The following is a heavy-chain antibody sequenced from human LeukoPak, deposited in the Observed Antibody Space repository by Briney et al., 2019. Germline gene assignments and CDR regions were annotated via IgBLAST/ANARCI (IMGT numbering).Heavy chain of an antibody. CDR3: ARGPWDSSGYDDY. CDR2: ISSSSSYI. J-gene: IGHJ4*02. Sequence: FGLAMSIDRVNCGRHNTGKGLERVSAISSSSSYIYYADSVKGRFTISRDNAKNSLYLQMNSLRAEDTAVYYCARGPWDSSGYDDYWGQGTLVTVSS. V-gene: IGHV3-21*01. CDR1: GLAMSIDR. D-gene: IGHD3-22*01.